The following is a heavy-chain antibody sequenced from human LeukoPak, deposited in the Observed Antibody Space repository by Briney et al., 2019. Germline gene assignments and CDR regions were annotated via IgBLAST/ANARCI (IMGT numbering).Heavy chain of an antibody. D-gene: IGHD3-10*01. J-gene: IGHJ4*02. CDR2: ISGSGGST. V-gene: IGHV3-23*01. Sequence: GGSLRLSCAASEFTFSSYGMSWVRQAPGKGLEWVSAISGSGGSTYYADSVKGRFTISRDNSKNTLYLQMNSLRAEDTAVYYCAKDPVLWFGELDPYYFDYWGQGTLVTVSS. CDR3: AKDPVLWFGELDPYYFDY. CDR1: EFTFSSYG.